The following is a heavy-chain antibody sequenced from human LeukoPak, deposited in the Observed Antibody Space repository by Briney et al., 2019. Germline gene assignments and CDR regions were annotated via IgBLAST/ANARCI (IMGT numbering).Heavy chain of an antibody. CDR3: ANSYYYDSSGYLDDY. Sequence: GGSLRLSCATSGFTFSSYGMHWVRQAPGKGLEWVAVISYDGSNKYYADSVKGRFTIPRDNSKNTLYLQMNSLRAEDTAVYYCANSYYYDSSGYLDDYWGQGTLVTVSS. CDR2: ISYDGSNK. CDR1: GFTFSSYG. V-gene: IGHV3-30*18. D-gene: IGHD3-22*01. J-gene: IGHJ4*02.